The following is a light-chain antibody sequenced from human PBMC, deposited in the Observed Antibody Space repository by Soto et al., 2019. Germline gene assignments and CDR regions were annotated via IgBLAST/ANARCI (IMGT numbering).Light chain of an antibody. J-gene: IGKJ1*01. CDR3: QQSYNTPWT. CDR1: QSISSY. Sequence: DIQMTQSPSSLSASVGDRVTITCRASQSISSYLHWYQQKPGKAPKLLIYAASSLQSGVPSRFSGSGSGTDFTLIISSLQPEDFATYYCQQSYNTPWTFGQGTKVEIK. CDR2: AAS. V-gene: IGKV1-39*01.